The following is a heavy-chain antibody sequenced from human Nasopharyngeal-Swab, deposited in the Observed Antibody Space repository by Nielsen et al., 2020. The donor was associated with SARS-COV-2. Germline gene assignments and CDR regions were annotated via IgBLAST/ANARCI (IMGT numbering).Heavy chain of an antibody. Sequence: SGPTLVKPTQTLTLSCTFFGFSVSTSGVVMGWVRQPPGKALEWLAFIYWHGVERYSPSLRNRLTTTTDSSKNQVILTMTDMDPEDTATYFCVHKSTDTSVDYWGQGTLVTVSS. D-gene: IGHD5/OR15-5a*01. V-gene: IGHV2-5*01. J-gene: IGHJ4*02. CDR3: VHKSTDTSVDY. CDR1: GFSVSTSGVV. CDR2: IYWHGVE.